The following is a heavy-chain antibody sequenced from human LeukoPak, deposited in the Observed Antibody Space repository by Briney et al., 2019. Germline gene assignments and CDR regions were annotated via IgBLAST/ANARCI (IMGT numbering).Heavy chain of an antibody. D-gene: IGHD2-15*01. CDR2: IYYTGIT. CDR1: GDSITNYF. J-gene: IGHJ4*02. V-gene: IGHV4-59*01. CDR3: ARGRVAYSAYYFDY. Sequence: PSETLSLTCTVSGDSITNYFWSWIRQPPGKGLEWIGYIYYTGITNYKPSLKSRVTISVDTSTNQFSLRLRSVTAADTAVYYCARGRVAYSAYYFDYWGRGTLVTVSS.